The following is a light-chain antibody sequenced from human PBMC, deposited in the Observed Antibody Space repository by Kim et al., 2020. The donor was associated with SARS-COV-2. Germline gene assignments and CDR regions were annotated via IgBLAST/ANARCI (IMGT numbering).Light chain of an antibody. Sequence: SPGESVTLSCRASQSVNRNYLAWYQHRPGQAPRLLIYGASNRATGIPDTFSGSGSGTDFTLTISRLEPEDFAVYYCQQYGSSPVTFGGGTKVDIK. CDR2: GAS. CDR3: QQYGSSPVT. V-gene: IGKV3-20*01. CDR1: QSVNRNY. J-gene: IGKJ4*01.